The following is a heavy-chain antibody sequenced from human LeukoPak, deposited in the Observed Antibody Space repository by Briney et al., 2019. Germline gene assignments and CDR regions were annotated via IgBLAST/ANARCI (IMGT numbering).Heavy chain of an antibody. D-gene: IGHD3-10*01. J-gene: IGHJ4*02. Sequence: SETLSLTCAVSGDSISSSYWWTWVRQPPGKGLEWIGEVYHSGSTNYNPSLKSRVTISVDKSNNQFSLKMSSVTAADTAVYYCVRDLPGSGVNIDQWGQGTLVSVSS. CDR2: VYHSGST. V-gene: IGHV4-4*02. CDR3: VRDLPGSGVNIDQ. CDR1: GDSISSSYW.